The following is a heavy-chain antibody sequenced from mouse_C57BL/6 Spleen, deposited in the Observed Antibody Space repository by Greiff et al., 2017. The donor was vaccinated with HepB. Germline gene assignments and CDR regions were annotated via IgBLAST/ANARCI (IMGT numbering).Heavy chain of an antibody. CDR3: ARRGIYYYGPWYFDV. CDR2: INPNNGGT. J-gene: IGHJ1*03. V-gene: IGHV1-18*01. Sequence: VQLKQSGPELVKPGASVKIPCKASGYTFTDYNMDWVKQSHGKSLEWIGDINPNNGGTIYNQKFKGKATLTVDKSSSTAYMELRSLTSEDTAVYYCARRGIYYYGPWYFDVWGTGTTVTVSS. D-gene: IGHD1-1*01. CDR1: GYTFTDYN.